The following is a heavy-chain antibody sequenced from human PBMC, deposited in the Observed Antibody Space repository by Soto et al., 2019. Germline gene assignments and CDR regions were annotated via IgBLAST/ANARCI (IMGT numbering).Heavy chain of an antibody. CDR1: GYTFTSYY. CDR3: ARDGRITIFGVVRKDWFDP. D-gene: IGHD3-3*01. V-gene: IGHV1-46*01. Sequence: ASVKVSCKASGYTFTSYYMHWVRQAPGQGLEWMGIINPSGGSTSYAQKFQGRVTMTRDTSTSTVYMELSSLRSEDTAVYYCARDGRITIFGVVRKDWFDPWGQGTPVTVSS. J-gene: IGHJ5*02. CDR2: INPSGGST.